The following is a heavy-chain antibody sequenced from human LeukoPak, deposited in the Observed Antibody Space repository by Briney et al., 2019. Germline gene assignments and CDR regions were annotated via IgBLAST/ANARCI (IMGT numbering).Heavy chain of an antibody. Sequence: PSETLSLTCAVYGGSFSGYYWSWIRQPPGKGLEWIGEINHSGSTNYNPSLKSRVTISVDTSKNQFSLKLSSVTAADTAVYYCARTTWGYDILTGYRHFDYWGQGTLVTVSS. J-gene: IGHJ4*02. CDR1: GGSFSGYY. V-gene: IGHV4-34*01. D-gene: IGHD3-9*01. CDR3: ARTTWGYDILTGYRHFDY. CDR2: INHSGST.